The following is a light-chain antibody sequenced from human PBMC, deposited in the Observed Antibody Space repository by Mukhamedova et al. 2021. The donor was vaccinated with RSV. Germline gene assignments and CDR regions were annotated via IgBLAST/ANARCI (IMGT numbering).Light chain of an antibody. Sequence: WYQRRVHGEAPKLLIYDASRLDTGVPSRFSGRGSGTDFTLTITSLQPEDFAIYYCQQFNNYPLTFGQGTNL. CDR2: DAS. CDR3: QQFNNYPLT. J-gene: IGKJ2*01. V-gene: IGKV1D-13*01.